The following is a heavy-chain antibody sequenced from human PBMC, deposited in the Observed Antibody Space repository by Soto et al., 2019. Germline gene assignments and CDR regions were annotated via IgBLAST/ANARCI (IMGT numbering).Heavy chain of an antibody. CDR2: IHHSGGA. CDR3: TRIDVPDVPGCATRYYYYYYMDV. J-gene: IGHJ6*03. CDR1: SGSISSSNW. D-gene: IGHD2-21*01. Sequence: QVQLQESGPGLVEPSGTLSLTCAVSSGSISSSNWWSWVRQPPGQGLEWIGKIHHSGGANYNTSLKSRVTMSVDKPKNQFCLQLRCVTAADTAVYYCTRIDVPDVPGCATRYYYYYYMDVWGKGTTVSVSS. V-gene: IGHV4-4*02.